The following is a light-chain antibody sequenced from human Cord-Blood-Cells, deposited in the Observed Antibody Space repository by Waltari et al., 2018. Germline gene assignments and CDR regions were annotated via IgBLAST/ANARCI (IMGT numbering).Light chain of an antibody. CDR1: SCEVGGYNY. CDR3: SSYTSSSTLV. CDR2: DVS. J-gene: IGLJ2*01. V-gene: IGLV2-14*01. Sequence: QSALTQPASVSRSPGQSITISCPGPSCEVGGYNYFSWYQQHPGKSPKLMIYDVSKRPSGVSNRFSGSKSGNTASLTISGLQAEDEADYYCSSYTSSSTLVFGGGTKLTVL.